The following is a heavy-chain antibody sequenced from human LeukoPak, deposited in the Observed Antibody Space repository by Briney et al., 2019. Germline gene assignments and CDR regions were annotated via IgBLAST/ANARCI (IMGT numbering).Heavy chain of an antibody. Sequence: PSPTLSLTCTVSGDSISSYYWSWVRQPAGKGLEWVGRIYTSGSTNYNPSLKSRVTMSVDTSKNQFSLKLSSVTAADTAVYYCAATPAYYDYVWGSYRYYYFDYWGQGTLVTVSS. J-gene: IGHJ4*02. D-gene: IGHD3-16*02. CDR3: AATPAYYDYVWGSYRYYYFDY. V-gene: IGHV4-4*07. CDR2: IYTSGST. CDR1: GDSISSYY.